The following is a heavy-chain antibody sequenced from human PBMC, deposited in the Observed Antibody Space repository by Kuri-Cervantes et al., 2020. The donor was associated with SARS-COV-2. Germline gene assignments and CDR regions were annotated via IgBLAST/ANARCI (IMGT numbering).Heavy chain of an antibody. D-gene: IGHD2-2*01. V-gene: IGHV3-23*01. Sequence: GGSLRLSCAAAGFTFRNYAMSWVRQAPGKGLEWVSVVSVNDGYGYIYYADSVKGRFTISRDDFMSTLYLQMDSLRPEDTAVYYCATIAIVVVFNNWFDPWGQGTLVTVSS. CDR2: VSVNDGYGYI. CDR3: ATIAIVVVFNNWFDP. CDR1: GFTFRNYA. J-gene: IGHJ5*02.